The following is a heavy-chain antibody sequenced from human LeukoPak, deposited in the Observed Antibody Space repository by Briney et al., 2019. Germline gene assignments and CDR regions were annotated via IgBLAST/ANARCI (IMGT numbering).Heavy chain of an antibody. CDR2: IIPILGIA. J-gene: IGHJ5*02. D-gene: IGHD6-13*01. V-gene: IGHV1-69*04. CDR1: GGTFSSYA. Sequence: ASVKVSCKASGGTFSSYAISWVRQAPGQGLEWMGRIIPILGIANYAQKFQGRVTITADESTSTAYMELSSLRSEDTAVYYCARDGGIAAAGTGWFDPWGQGTLVTVSS. CDR3: ARDGGIAAAGTGWFDP.